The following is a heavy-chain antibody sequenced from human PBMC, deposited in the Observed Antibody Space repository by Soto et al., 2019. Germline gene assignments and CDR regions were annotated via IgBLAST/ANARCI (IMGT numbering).Heavy chain of an antibody. CDR1: GFTFSSYA. D-gene: IGHD3-3*01. Sequence: PGGSLRLSCAASGFTFSSYAMSWVRQAPGKGLEWVSAISGSGGSTYYADSVKGRFTISRDNSKNTLYLQMNSLRAEDTAVYYCAKGNPVYDFWSGYPRRAHYMDVWGKGTTVTVSS. J-gene: IGHJ6*03. CDR3: AKGNPVYDFWSGYPRRAHYMDV. CDR2: ISGSGGST. V-gene: IGHV3-23*01.